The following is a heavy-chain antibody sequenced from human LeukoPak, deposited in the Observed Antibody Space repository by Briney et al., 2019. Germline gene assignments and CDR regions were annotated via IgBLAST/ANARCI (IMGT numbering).Heavy chain of an antibody. D-gene: IGHD3-22*01. CDR1: GFTVSSNY. CDR2: IYSGGST. CDR3: ARQRGAYDGSPFDY. Sequence: GGSLRLSCAASGFTVSSNYMSWVRQAPGKGLEWVSVIYSGGSTYYADSVKGRYTISRDNSKNTLYLQMNSLRAEDTAVYYCARQRGAYDGSPFDYWGQGTLVTVSS. V-gene: IGHV3-66*04. J-gene: IGHJ4*02.